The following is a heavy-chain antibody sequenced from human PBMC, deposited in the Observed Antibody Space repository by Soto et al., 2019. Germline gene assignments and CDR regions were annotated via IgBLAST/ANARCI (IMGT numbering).Heavy chain of an antibody. V-gene: IGHV4-59*01. J-gene: IGHJ4*02. Sequence: SETLSLTCTISGDSTSNYYLSWMRQSPGKGLEWIGYISYSGNTNYNPSLKSRVTISVDTSKDQLSLKVTSVTAADTAMYYCACLRGKRGSPIDYWGQGTQVTVYS. D-gene: IGHD2-15*01. CDR1: GDSTSNYY. CDR2: ISYSGNT. CDR3: ACLRGKRGSPIDY.